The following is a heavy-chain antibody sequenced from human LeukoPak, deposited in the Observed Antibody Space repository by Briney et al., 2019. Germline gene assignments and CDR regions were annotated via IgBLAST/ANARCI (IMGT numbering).Heavy chain of an antibody. Sequence: GGSLRLSCAASGFTFSSYSMNWVRQAPGKGLEWVSSISSSSSYIYYADSVKGRFTISRDNAKNSLYLQMNSLRAEDTAVYYCARDGTDIVATIPGYYYYYYMDVWGKGTTVTVSS. V-gene: IGHV3-21*01. D-gene: IGHD5-12*01. J-gene: IGHJ6*03. CDR3: ARDGTDIVATIPGYYYYYYMDV. CDR2: ISSSSSYI. CDR1: GFTFSSYS.